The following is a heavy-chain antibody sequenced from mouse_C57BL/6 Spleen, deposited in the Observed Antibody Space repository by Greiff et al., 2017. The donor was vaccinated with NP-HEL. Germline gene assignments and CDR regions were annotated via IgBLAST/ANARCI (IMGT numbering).Heavy chain of an antibody. V-gene: IGHV14-2*01. CDR3: ARRYDYSYAMDY. CDR1: GFNIKDYY. CDR2: IDPEDGET. Sequence: VQLQHSGAELVKPGASVKLSCTASGFNIKDYYMHWVKQRTEQGLEWIGRIDPEDGETKSAPKFQGKATITADTSSNTAYLQLSSLTSEDTAVYYWARRYDYSYAMDYWGQGTSVTVSS. J-gene: IGHJ4*01. D-gene: IGHD2-4*01.